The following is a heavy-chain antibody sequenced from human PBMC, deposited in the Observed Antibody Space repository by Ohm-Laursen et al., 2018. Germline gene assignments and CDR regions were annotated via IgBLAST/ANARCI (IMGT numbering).Heavy chain of an antibody. CDR1: GYTFTGYY. Sequence: GASVKVSCKASGYTFTGYYMHWVRQAPGQGLEWMGIINPSGGSTSYAQKFQGRVTMTRDTSTSTVYMELSSLRSEDTAVYYCARDESIAAAGSNFDYWGQGTLVTVSS. CDR2: INPSGGST. CDR3: ARDESIAAAGSNFDY. J-gene: IGHJ4*02. D-gene: IGHD6-13*01. V-gene: IGHV1-46*01.